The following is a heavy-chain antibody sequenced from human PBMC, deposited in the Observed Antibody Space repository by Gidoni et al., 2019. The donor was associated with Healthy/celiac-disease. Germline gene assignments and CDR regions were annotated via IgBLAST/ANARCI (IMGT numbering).Heavy chain of an antibody. CDR2: INHSGST. D-gene: IGHD6-25*01. CDR3: ARDELYSSGSFDY. CDR1: GGSFSGYY. V-gene: IGHV4-34*01. J-gene: IGHJ4*02. Sequence: QVQLQQWGAGLLKPSETLSLTCAVYGGSFSGYYWSWIRQPPGKGLEWIGEINHSGSTNYNPSLKSRVTISVDTSKNQFSLKLSSVTAADTAVYYCARDELYSSGSFDYWGQGTLVTVSS.